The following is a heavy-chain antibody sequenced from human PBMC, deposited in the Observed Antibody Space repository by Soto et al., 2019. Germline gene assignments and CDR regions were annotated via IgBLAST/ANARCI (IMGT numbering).Heavy chain of an antibody. CDR3: ARLKDRLFTVTRQYYFDY. CDR1: GYTFTSYY. V-gene: IGHV1-46*01. J-gene: IGHJ4*02. D-gene: IGHD4-4*01. Sequence: ASVKVSCKASGYTFTSYYMHWVRQAPGQGLEWMGIINPSGGSTSYAQKFQGRVTMTRDTSTSTVYMELSSLRSEDTAVYYCARLKDRLFTVTRQYYFDYWGQGTLVTVSS. CDR2: INPSGGST.